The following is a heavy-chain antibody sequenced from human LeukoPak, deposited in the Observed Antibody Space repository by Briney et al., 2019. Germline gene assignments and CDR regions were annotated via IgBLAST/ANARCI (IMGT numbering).Heavy chain of an antibody. V-gene: IGHV3-7*03. J-gene: IGHJ4*02. CDR2: IKQDGSEK. D-gene: IGHD4/OR15-4a*01. Sequence: GGSLRLSCVTSGFTFSNYWMSWVRQAPGKGLEWVANIKQDGSEKYYVDPVKGRFTISRENAMNSLYLQMNGLRVEDTAVYYCARRAGAYSHPYDYWGQGTLVTVSS. CDR1: GFTFSNYW. CDR3: ARRAGAYSHPYDY.